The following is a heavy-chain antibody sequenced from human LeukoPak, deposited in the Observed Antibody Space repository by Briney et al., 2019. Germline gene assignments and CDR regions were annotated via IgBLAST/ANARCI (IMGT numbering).Heavy chain of an antibody. D-gene: IGHD3-22*01. V-gene: IGHV3-33*01. Sequence: GGSLRLSCAASGFTFSSYDMHWVRQAPGKGLEWVTVIWYDGSNKYYADSVKGRFTISRDNSKNTLYLQMNSLRAEDTAVYYCARGAAYYDSSGPSNIWGQGTVVTVSS. CDR2: IWYDGSNK. CDR3: ARGAAYYDSSGPSNI. J-gene: IGHJ3*02. CDR1: GFTFSSYD.